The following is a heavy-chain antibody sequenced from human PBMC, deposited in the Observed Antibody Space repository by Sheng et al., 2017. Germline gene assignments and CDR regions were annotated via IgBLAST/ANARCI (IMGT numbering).Heavy chain of an antibody. CDR2: VSYDGKT. D-gene: IGHD3-3*01. V-gene: IGHV4-39*07. J-gene: IGHJ5*02. CDR1: GDLINDNAYF. Sequence: QLQLQESGPGLVKPSETLSLTCTVSGDLINDNAYFWDWIRQAPGKGLEWLGTVSYDGKTYYNPSLVSRVSMSRDTSKNQFSLTLNSLTAADTAVYYCAREILNAGVISRLDPWGQGILVTVSS. CDR3: AREILNAGVISRLDP.